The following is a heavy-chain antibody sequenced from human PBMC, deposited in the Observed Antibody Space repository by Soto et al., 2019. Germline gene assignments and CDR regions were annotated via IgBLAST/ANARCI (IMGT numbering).Heavy chain of an antibody. J-gene: IGHJ4*02. CDR2: LSGVGDAT. Sequence: EVQLLESGGDLVQPGGSLRLSCAASGFTFDSFAMTWVRQAPGKGLEWVSALSGVGDATNYADSVKGRFTISRDNSKNSLYLQINSLRPEDTAVYYCAKATNDGTYHFDYWGQGTPVTVSS. CDR3: AKATNDGTYHFDY. D-gene: IGHD2-2*02. CDR1: GFTFDSFA. V-gene: IGHV3-23*01.